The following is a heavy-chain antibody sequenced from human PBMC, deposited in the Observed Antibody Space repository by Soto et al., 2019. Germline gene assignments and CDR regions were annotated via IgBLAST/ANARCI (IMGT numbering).Heavy chain of an antibody. D-gene: IGHD2-21*02. CDR3: ASHNFFCGGDCNSSGMDV. CDR1: GYMFTNYW. Sequence: PGESLKISCQGSGYMFTNYWINWVRQASGGGLEWLGRIDPSDSYTKYNPSFQGHVTISADKSTSTAYLQWSSLRASDTAVYYCASHNFFCGGDCNSSGMDVWGQGTTVTVS. J-gene: IGHJ6*02. V-gene: IGHV5-10-1*01. CDR2: IDPSDSYT.